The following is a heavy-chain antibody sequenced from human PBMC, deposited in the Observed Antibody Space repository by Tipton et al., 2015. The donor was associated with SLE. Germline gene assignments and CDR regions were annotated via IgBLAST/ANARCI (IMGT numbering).Heavy chain of an antibody. J-gene: IGHJ6*03. CDR2: IYHGGSS. CDR1: GGSISSGSYY. CDR3: ARVRNYYYMDV. V-gene: IGHV4-39*07. Sequence: TLSLTCTVSGGSISSGSYYWGWVRQPPGKGLEWIANIYHGGSSYYNSFYNPSLKSRVTISLDTSKNQFSLRLSSVTAADTAVYYCARVRNYYYMDVWGKGTTVTVSS.